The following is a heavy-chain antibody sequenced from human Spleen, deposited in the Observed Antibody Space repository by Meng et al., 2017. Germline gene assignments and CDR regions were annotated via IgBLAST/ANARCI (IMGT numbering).Heavy chain of an antibody. V-gene: IGHV1-2*02. CDR1: GYTFTGYY. Sequence: ASVKVSCKASGYTFTGYYMHWLRQAPGQGLEWMGWINPNSGGTNYAQKFQGRVTMTRDKSISTAYMELSRLRSDDTAVYYCARDEDISAAGKLFGDYWGQGTLVTVSS. J-gene: IGHJ4*02. CDR2: INPNSGGT. CDR3: ARDEDISAAGKLFGDY. D-gene: IGHD6-25*01.